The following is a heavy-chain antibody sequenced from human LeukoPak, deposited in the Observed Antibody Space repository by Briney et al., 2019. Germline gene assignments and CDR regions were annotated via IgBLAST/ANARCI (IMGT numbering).Heavy chain of an antibody. D-gene: IGHD3-3*01. CDR3: AINFGVVITNDY. Sequence: ASVKVSCKASGYTFTGYYMHWVRQAPGQGLEWMGWINPNSGGTNYAQKFQGRVTMTRDTSISTAYMELSRLRSDDTAVYYCAINFGVVITNDYWGQGTLVTVSS. J-gene: IGHJ4*02. CDR2: INPNSGGT. CDR1: GYTFTGYY. V-gene: IGHV1-2*02.